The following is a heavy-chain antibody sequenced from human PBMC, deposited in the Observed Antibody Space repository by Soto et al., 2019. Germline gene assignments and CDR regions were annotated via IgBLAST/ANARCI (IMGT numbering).Heavy chain of an antibody. V-gene: IGHV3-15*01. CDR3: TTNGERHIAGLLQPPYQSDD. J-gene: IGHJ4*02. CDR2: IKSKTDGGTT. Sequence: EVQLVESGGGVVKPGGSLRLSCAASGFTFSNAWMSWVRQAPGKGLEWVGRIKSKTDGGTTDYAAPVKGRFTITSHDSKNPQYLQMNSLKPDDTGVYYCTTNGERHIAGLLQPPYQSDDRGQGDQGNVSS. CDR1: GFTFSNAW. D-gene: IGHD3-9*01.